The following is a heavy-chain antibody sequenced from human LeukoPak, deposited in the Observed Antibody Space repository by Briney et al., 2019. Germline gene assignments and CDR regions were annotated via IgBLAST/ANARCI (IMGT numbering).Heavy chain of an antibody. CDR1: GFTFSSYG. J-gene: IGHJ4*02. D-gene: IGHD3-3*01. CDR2: ISYDGSIK. CDR3: ARDRPNYDFWSGYYTGIPNY. Sequence: GGALRLSCAASGFTFSSYGMHWGRRAPGKGLEWVAVISYDGSIKYYADSVKGRFTISTDNSKNTLYLQMNSLRAEDTAVYYCARDRPNYDFWSGYYTGIPNYWGQGTLVTVSS. V-gene: IGHV3-30*19.